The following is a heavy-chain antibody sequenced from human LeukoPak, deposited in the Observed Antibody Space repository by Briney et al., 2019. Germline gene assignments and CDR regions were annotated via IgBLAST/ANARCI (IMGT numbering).Heavy chain of an antibody. CDR2: INYNGGYT. Sequence: GGSLRLSCEASGFAFNIYTMNWVRQAPGKGLEWVSIINYNGGYTYYAAPVKGRFTISRDNSKNTVYLQMNSLRPEDTATYYCAKDGHCPDSECGTHIAVAGYVDYWGQGALVTVSS. CDR3: AKDGHCPDSECGTHIAVAGYVDY. J-gene: IGHJ4*02. CDR1: GFAFNIYT. V-gene: IGHV3-23*01. D-gene: IGHD2-8*01.